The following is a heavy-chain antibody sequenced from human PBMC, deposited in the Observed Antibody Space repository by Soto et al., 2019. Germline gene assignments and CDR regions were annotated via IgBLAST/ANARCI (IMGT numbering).Heavy chain of an antibody. Sequence: GGSLRLSCAASGFTFSSYAMSWVRKAPGEGLEWVSGISGSGSSTYYADSVKGRLTISRDNSKNTLYVQMNSLRAEDTAVFYCAKNFRYSSGRDAFDIWGQGTMVTVSS. J-gene: IGHJ3*02. CDR2: ISGSGSST. CDR3: AKNFRYSSGRDAFDI. V-gene: IGHV3-23*01. CDR1: GFTFSSYA. D-gene: IGHD6-19*01.